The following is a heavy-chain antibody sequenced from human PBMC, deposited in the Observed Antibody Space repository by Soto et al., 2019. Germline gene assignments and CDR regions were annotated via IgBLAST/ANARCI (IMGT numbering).Heavy chain of an antibody. D-gene: IGHD6-19*01. J-gene: IGHJ4*02. CDR1: GGSISTSNW. Sequence: QVQLQESGPGLVTPSGTLSRTCGISGGSISTSNWWGWVRQPPEKGLEWIGHIYDNGDTIYNPSLESRVTISVDKSKNHFSLRLNSVTAADTAVYYCAREVGGWLDYWGQGTRVSVSS. V-gene: IGHV4-4*02. CDR3: AREVGGWLDY. CDR2: IYDNGDT.